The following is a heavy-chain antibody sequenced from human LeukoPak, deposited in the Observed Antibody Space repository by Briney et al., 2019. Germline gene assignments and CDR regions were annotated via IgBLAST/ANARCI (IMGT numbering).Heavy chain of an antibody. J-gene: IGHJ3*02. CDR3: ARGRSVWLHPTGDAFDI. CDR2: IYYSGST. Sequence: SETLSLTCTVSGGSISSGGYYWSWIRQHPGKGLEWIVYIYYSGSTYYNPSLKSRVTISVDTSKNQFSLKLSSVTAADTAVYYCARGRSVWLHPTGDAFDIWGQGTMVTVSS. D-gene: IGHD5-24*01. V-gene: IGHV4-31*03. CDR1: GGSISSGGYY.